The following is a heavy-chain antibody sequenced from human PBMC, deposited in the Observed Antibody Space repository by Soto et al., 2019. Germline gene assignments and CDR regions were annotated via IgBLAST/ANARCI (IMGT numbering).Heavy chain of an antibody. CDR2: ISWNSVYI. V-gene: IGHV3-9*01. Sequence: GESLRLSCAASGFTFDYYAMHWVRQAPGKGLEWVSSISWNSVYIGYADSVKGRFAISRDNAKNSLYLQMNSLRAEDTAFYYCAKDQAGSPHYYGIDVWGQGTTVTVSS. CDR3: AKDQAGSPHYYGIDV. D-gene: IGHD3-10*01. J-gene: IGHJ6*01. CDR1: GFTFDYYA.